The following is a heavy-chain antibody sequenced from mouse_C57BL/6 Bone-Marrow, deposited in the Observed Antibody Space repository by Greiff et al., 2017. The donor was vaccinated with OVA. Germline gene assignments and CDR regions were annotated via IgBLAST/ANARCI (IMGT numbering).Heavy chain of an antibody. CDR2: IDPSDSYT. V-gene: IGHV1-69*01. CDR3: ARFGALYYDYPWFAY. CDR1: GYTFTSYW. Sequence: QVQLQQPGAELVMPGASVKLSCKASGYTFTSYWMHWVKQRPGQGLEWIGEIDPSDSYTNYNQKFKGKSTLTVDKSSSTAYMQLSSLTSEDSAVYYCARFGALYYDYPWFAYWGQGTLVTVSA. J-gene: IGHJ3*01. D-gene: IGHD2-4*01.